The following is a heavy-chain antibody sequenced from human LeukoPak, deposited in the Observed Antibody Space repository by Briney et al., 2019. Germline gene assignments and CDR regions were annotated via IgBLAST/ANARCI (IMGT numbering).Heavy chain of an antibody. D-gene: IGHD6-13*01. CDR2: ISSSSYI. J-gene: IGHJ4*02. V-gene: IGHV3-21*01. CDR3: ARDLTGGSSDDY. CDR1: GFTFSSYS. Sequence: PGGSLRLSCAASGFTFSSYSMNWVRQAPGKGLEWVSSISSSSYIYYADSVKGRFTISRDNAKNSLYLQMNSLRAEDTAVYYCARDLTGGSSDDYWGQGTLVTVSS.